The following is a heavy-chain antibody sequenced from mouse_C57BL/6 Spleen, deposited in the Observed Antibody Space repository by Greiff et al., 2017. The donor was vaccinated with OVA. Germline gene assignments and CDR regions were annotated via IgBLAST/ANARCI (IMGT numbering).Heavy chain of an antibody. CDR1: GFNIKDYY. D-gene: IGHD1-1*01. V-gene: IGHV14-1*01. J-gene: IGHJ3*01. CDR2: IDPEDGDT. Sequence: VHVKQSGAELVRPGASVTLSCTASGFNIKDYYMHWVKQRPEQGLEWIGRIDPEDGDTEYAPKFQGKATMTADTSSNPAHLQLSSLTSEDTAVYYCTTVYYYGSSWFAYWGQGTLVTVSA. CDR3: TTVYYYGSSWFAY.